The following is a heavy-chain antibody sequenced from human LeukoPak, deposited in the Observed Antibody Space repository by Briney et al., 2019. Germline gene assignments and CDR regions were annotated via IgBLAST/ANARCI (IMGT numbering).Heavy chain of an antibody. CDR1: GYTFTSYG. J-gene: IGHJ4*02. CDR3: ARVGRVWFGELLSDY. Sequence: SVKVSCKASGYTFTSYGISWVRQAPGQGLEWMGWISAYNGNTNYAQKLQGRVTMTTDTSTSTAYMELRSLRSDDTAVYYCARVGRVWFGELLSDYWGQGTLVTVSS. V-gene: IGHV1-18*01. D-gene: IGHD3-10*01. CDR2: ISAYNGNT.